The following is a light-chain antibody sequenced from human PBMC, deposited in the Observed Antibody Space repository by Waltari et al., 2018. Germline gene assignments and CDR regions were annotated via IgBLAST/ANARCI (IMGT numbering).Light chain of an antibody. V-gene: IGLV2-14*03. J-gene: IGLJ3*02. CDR1: SSDVGGYNY. Sequence: QSALTQPASVSGSPGQSITIPCTGTSSDVGGYNYVSWYQHHPGKAPKLMIHDVSNRPSGGSKRFSGSKSGNTASLTISGLQAEDEAHYFCSSYTGSSTWVFGGGTKLTVL. CDR2: DVS. CDR3: SSYTGSSTWV.